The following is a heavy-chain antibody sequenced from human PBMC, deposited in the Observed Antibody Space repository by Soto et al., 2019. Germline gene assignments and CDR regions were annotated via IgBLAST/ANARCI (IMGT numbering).Heavy chain of an antibody. V-gene: IGHV3-49*03. J-gene: IGHJ6*03. CDR3: TRDWTSGYCSGGSCYGGSYYYYYMDV. D-gene: IGHD2-15*01. CDR2: IRSKAYGGTT. Sequence: GGSLRLSCTASGFTFGDYAMSWFRQAPGKGLEWVGFIRSKAYGGTTEYAASVKGRFTISREDSKSIAYLQMNSLKTEDTAVYYCTRDWTSGYCSGGSCYGGSYYYYYMDVWGKGTTVTVSS. CDR1: GFTFGDYA.